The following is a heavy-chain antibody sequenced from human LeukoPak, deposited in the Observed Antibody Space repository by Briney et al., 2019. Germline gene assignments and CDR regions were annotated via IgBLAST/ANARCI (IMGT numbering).Heavy chain of an antibody. CDR2: IYYSGST. D-gene: IGHD6-13*01. V-gene: IGHV4-59*08. CDR3: ARHAGGPYSSSWYWFDP. CDR1: GGSISSYY. Sequence: SETLSLTCTVSGGSISSYYWSWIRQPPGTGLEWIGYIYYSGSTNYNPSLKSRVTISVDTSKNQFSLKLSSVTAADTAVYYCARHAGGPYSSSWYWFDPWGQGTLVTVSS. J-gene: IGHJ5*02.